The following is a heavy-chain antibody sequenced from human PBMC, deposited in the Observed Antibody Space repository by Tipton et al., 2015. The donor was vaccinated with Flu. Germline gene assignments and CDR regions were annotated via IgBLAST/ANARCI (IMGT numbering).Heavy chain of an antibody. D-gene: IGHD4-11*01. CDR3: GRRDFSNYVSDPKNWFDP. J-gene: IGHJ5*02. Sequence: TLSLTCTVSGDSVRSSYYWAWIRQPPGRGLEWIGNINHNGNTYHNASLRSRVTISVDTSRNHFSLKLSSVTAADTAVYYCGRRDFSNYVSDPKNWFDPWGQGTLVTFSS. CDR1: GDSVRSSYY. V-gene: IGHV4-38-2*02. CDR2: INHNGNT.